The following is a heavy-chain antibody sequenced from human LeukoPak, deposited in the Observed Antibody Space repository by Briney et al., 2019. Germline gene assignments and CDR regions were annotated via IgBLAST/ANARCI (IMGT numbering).Heavy chain of an antibody. CDR2: IKSKTDGGTT. CDR1: GFTFSNAW. D-gene: IGHD3-22*01. CDR3: TTGVPLYYYDSSSYPPDY. V-gene: IGHV3-15*01. J-gene: IGHJ4*02. Sequence: GGSLRLSCAASGFTFSNAWMSWVRQAPGKGLEWVGRIKSKTDGGTTDYAAPVKGRFTISRDDSKNTLYLQMNSLKTEDTAVYYCTTGVPLYYYDSSSYPPDYWGQGTLVTVSS.